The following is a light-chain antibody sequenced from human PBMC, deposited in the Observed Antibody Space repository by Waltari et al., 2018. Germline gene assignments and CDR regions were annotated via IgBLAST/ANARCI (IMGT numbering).Light chain of an antibody. CDR1: HDAVGGYTY. CDR3: CSYAGSRKV. V-gene: IGLV2-11*01. J-gene: IGLJ2*01. CDR2: DVN. Sequence: QSALTQPRSVSASPGQSVTIPCTGLHDAVGGYTYVSLYLQHPGQAPKFLIYDVNKRPSGVPDRFSGSSSGSTASLTIAGLQTEDEAHYYCCSYAGSRKVFGGGTKLTVL.